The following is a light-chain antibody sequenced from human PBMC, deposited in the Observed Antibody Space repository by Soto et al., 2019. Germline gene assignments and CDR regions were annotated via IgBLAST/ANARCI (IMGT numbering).Light chain of an antibody. CDR1: SSDVGGYNY. Sequence: QSALTQPASVSGSPGQSITISCTGTSSDVGGYNYVSWYQQHPGKAPKLMIYEVSNRPSGVSNRFSGSKSGNTASLTISGLQAEDEADYYCSSYISGSRVFGTGTKVTVL. J-gene: IGLJ1*01. CDR3: SSYISGSRV. CDR2: EVS. V-gene: IGLV2-14*01.